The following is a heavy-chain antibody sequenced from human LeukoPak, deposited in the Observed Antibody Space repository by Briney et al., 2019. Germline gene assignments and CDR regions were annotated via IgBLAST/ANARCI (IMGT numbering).Heavy chain of an antibody. CDR1: GGSISTYY. J-gene: IGHJ4*02. V-gene: IGHV4-59*01. CDR3: ARETTVTPHFDY. D-gene: IGHD4-17*01. Sequence: PSETLSLTCTLSGGSISTYYWSWVRQPPGKGLEWIGYIYYTGSTDYNPSLKSRVTMSVDTSKNQFSLKLSSVTAADTAVYSCARETTVTPHFDYWGQGTLVTVSS. CDR2: IYYTGST.